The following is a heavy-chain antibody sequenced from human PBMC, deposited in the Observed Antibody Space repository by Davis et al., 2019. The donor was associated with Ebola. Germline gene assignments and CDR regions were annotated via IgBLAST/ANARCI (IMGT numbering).Heavy chain of an antibody. D-gene: IGHD6-19*01. CDR2: ISAYNGNT. V-gene: IGHV1-18*01. J-gene: IGHJ4*02. CDR1: GYTFTSYA. CDR3: ARDHRAVAGTGWDY. Sequence: ASVKVSCKASGYTFTSYAMNWVRQAPGQGLEWMGWISAYNGNTNYAQKLQGRVTMTTDTSTSTAYMELRSLRSDDTAVYYCARDHRAVAGTGWDYWGQGTLVTVSS.